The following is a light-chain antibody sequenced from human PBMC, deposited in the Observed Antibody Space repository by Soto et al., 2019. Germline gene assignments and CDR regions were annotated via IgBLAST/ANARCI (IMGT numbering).Light chain of an antibody. CDR2: LGS. J-gene: IGKJ4*01. V-gene: IGKV2-28*01. CDR3: MQALQTPLT. CDR1: QSLLHSNGYNY. Sequence: DIVMTQSPLSLPVTPGEPASISCRSSQSLLHSNGYNYLDWYLQKPGQSPQILIYLGSNRASGVPDRFSGSVSGTDFTLKISRVEAEDVGVYYCMQALQTPLTFGGGIKVEIK.